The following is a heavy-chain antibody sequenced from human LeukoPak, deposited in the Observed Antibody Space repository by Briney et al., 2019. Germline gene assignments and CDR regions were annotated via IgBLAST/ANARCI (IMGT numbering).Heavy chain of an antibody. V-gene: IGHV3-53*01. Sequence: GGSLRLSCAASGFTVSSNYMSWVRQAPGKGLEWVSVIYSGGTTHYADSVEGRFTISRDNAKNSLYLQMSSLRAEDTAVYYCARDLDSGNYFFAYWGQGTPVTVSS. J-gene: IGHJ4*02. CDR1: GFTVSSNY. CDR3: ARDLDSGNYFFAY. CDR2: IYSGGTT. D-gene: IGHD3-22*01.